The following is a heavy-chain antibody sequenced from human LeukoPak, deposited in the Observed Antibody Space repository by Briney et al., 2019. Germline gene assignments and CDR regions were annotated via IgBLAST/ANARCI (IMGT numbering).Heavy chain of an antibody. V-gene: IGHV4-59*08. CDR1: GGSISSYY. CDR2: IYYSGST. CDR3: ARLNSLTAVDTAMAILDY. D-gene: IGHD5-18*01. J-gene: IGHJ4*02. Sequence: SETLSLTCTVSGGSISSYYRSWIRQPPGKGLEWIGYIYYSGSTNYNPSLKSRVTISVDTSKNQFSLKLSSVTAADTAVYYCARLNSLTAVDTAMAILDYWGQGTLVTVSS.